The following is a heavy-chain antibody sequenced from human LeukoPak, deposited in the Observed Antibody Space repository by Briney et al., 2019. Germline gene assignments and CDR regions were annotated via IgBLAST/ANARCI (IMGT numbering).Heavy chain of an antibody. Sequence: GGSLRLSCAASGFTFSNYWMTWVRQAPGKGLEWEANIKQDGSEKYYADSVKGRFTISRDNAKNSLHLQMNSLRAEDTAVYYCASGSYGDYWGQGTLVTVSS. CDR2: IKQDGSEK. CDR3: ASGSYGDY. V-gene: IGHV3-7*01. D-gene: IGHD3-16*01. J-gene: IGHJ4*02. CDR1: GFTFSNYW.